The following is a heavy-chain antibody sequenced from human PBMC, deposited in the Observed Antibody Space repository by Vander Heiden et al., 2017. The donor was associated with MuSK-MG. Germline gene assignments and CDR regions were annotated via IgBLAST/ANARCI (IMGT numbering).Heavy chain of an antibody. CDR3: ARGHYDMDV. CDR1: TFPFSNWW. J-gene: IGHJ6*02. CDR2: INQDESEK. V-gene: IGHV3-7*01. Sequence: EVQMEESGGGLVQPGGSLRLSCAASTFPFSNWWMSWVRQAPGKGLEWVANINQDESEKYYVDSVKGRFTISRDNAKNSLHLQMNSLRAEDTAVYYCARGHYDMDVWGPGTTVTVSS.